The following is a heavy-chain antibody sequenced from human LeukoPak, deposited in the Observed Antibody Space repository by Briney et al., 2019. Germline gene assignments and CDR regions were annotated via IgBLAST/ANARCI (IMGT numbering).Heavy chain of an antibody. J-gene: IGHJ4*02. CDR1: GGTFSSYA. D-gene: IGHD6-13*01. V-gene: IGHV1-69*05. CDR2: IIPIFGTA. Sequence: SVKVSCKASGGTFSSYAISWVRQAPGQGLEWMGGIIPIFGTANYAQKFQGRVTITTDESTSTAYMELSSPRSEDTAVYYCAREFSSYSSSWYGGYYFDYWGQGTLVTVSS. CDR3: AREFSSYSSSWYGGYYFDY.